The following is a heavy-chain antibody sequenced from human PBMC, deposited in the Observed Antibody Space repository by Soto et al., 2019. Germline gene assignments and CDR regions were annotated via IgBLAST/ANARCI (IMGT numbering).Heavy chain of an antibody. CDR2: IIPIFGTA. D-gene: IGHD3-10*01. CDR3: AARVRVGDYYYYGMDV. Sequence: EASVKVSCKASGGTFSSYAISWVRQAPGQGLEWMGGIIPIFGTANYAQKFQGRVTITADESTSTAYMELSSLRSEDTAVYYCAARVRVGDYYYYGMDVWGQGTTVTVSS. V-gene: IGHV1-69*13. CDR1: GGTFSSYA. J-gene: IGHJ6*02.